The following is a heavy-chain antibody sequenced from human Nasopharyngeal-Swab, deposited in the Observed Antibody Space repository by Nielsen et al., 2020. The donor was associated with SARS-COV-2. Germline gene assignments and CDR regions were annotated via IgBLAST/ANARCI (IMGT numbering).Heavy chain of an antibody. Sequence: GESLKISCAASGFTFSSYAMSWVRQAPGKGLEWVSAISGSGGSTYYADSVKGRFTISRDNSKNTLYLQMNSLRAEDTAVYYCAAMAGYYTSYYFDYWGQGTLVTVSS. CDR1: GFTFSSYA. V-gene: IGHV3-23*01. CDR2: ISGSGGST. J-gene: IGHJ4*02. CDR3: AAMAGYYTSYYFDY. D-gene: IGHD3/OR15-3a*01.